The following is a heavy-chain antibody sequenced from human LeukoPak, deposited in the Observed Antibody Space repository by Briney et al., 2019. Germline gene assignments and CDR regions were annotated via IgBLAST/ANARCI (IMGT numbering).Heavy chain of an antibody. CDR1: GFTFSSYS. D-gene: IGHD3-22*01. V-gene: IGHV3-21*01. CDR3: ARYDSSGYCPFDY. CDR2: ISSSSSYI. Sequence: GGSLRLSCAASGFTFSSYSMNWVRQAPGKGLEWVSSISSSSSYIYYADSVKGRFTISRDNAKNSLYLQMNSLRAEDTAVYYCARYDSSGYCPFDYWGQGTLVTASS. J-gene: IGHJ4*02.